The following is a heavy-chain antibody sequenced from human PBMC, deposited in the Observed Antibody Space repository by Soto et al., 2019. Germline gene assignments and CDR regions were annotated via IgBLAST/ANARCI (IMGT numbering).Heavy chain of an antibody. CDR2: IIPRSAKS. Sequence: QVQLVQSGAEVKKPGSSVKVSCKASGDTFSTYSITWMRQVPGQGLEWMGGIIPRSAKSNYAQKCEGRVTINAEESTSTAYMELSSLRSEDTAVYYCAREGLVLVPTTVNSDYYYYAMDVWGQGTTVTVSS. CDR3: AREGLVLVPTTVNSDYYYYAMDV. D-gene: IGHD2-2*01. CDR1: GDTFSTYS. V-gene: IGHV1-69*12. J-gene: IGHJ6*02.